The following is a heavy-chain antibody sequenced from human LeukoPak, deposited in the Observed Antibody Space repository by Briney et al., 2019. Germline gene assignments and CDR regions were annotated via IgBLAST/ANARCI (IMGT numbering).Heavy chain of an antibody. CDR2: INPYSGGT. CDR3: ARELAAAAGGNWFDP. J-gene: IGHJ5*02. D-gene: IGHD6-13*01. Sequence: ASVKVSCKASGYTFTGYYMHWVRQAPGQGLEWMGWINPYSGGTNYAQKFQGRVTMTRDTSISTAYMELSRLRSDDTAVYYCARELAAAAGGNWFDPWGQGTLVTVSS. CDR1: GYTFTGYY. V-gene: IGHV1-2*02.